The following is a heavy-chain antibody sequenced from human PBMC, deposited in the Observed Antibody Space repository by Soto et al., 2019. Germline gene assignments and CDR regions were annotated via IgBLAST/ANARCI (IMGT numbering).Heavy chain of an antibody. D-gene: IGHD3-22*01. J-gene: IGHJ4*02. CDR2: ISSSSSYI. Sequence: GGSLRLSXAASGFTFSSYSMNWVRQAPGKGLEWVSSISSSSSYIYYADSVKGRFTISRDNAKNSLYLQMNSLRAEDTAVYYCARVVGIVVMGGFDYWGQGTLVTVSS. V-gene: IGHV3-21*01. CDR1: GFTFSSYS. CDR3: ARVVGIVVMGGFDY.